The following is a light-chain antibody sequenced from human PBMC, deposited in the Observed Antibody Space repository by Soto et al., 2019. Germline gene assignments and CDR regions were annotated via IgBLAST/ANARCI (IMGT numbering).Light chain of an antibody. V-gene: IGLV2-8*01. CDR1: LTDIGTYYY. CDR2: EVS. J-gene: IGLJ2*01. CDR3: SSYAGTKTLV. Sequence: QSALTQPPSASGSLGQSVTISCTGTLTDIGTYYYVSWYQQHPGKAPKLIIYEVSERPPGVPDRFSGSKSGNTASLTVSGLQAGDEADYYCSSYAGTKTLVFGGGTKVTVL.